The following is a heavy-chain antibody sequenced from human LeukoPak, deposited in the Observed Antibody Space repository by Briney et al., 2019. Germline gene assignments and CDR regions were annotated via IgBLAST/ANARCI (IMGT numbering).Heavy chain of an antibody. CDR2: IVVGSGNT. CDR3: ATDRYSSNWTYY. Sequence: ASVRVSCKASGFTSTSSAVQWVRQARGQRLELIGRIVVGSGNTNYAQKFQERVTITRGLSTRPAYMELSSLRSEDTAVYYCATDRYSSNWTYYWGQGTLVTVSS. D-gene: IGHD6-13*01. V-gene: IGHV1-58*01. CDR1: GFTSTSSA. J-gene: IGHJ4*02.